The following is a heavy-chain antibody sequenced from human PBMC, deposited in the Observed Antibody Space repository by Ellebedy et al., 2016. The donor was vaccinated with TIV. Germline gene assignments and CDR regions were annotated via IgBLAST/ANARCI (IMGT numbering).Heavy chain of an antibody. V-gene: IGHV3-48*02. CDR3: ARELLLVY. CDR1: GFTFSRNV. Sequence: GGSLRLXCAVFGFTFSRNVMNWVRQAPGKGLEWVSYISSSSSTIYYADSVKGRFTISRDNAKNSLYLQMNSLRDEDTALYYCARELLLVYWGQGTLVTVSS. CDR2: ISSSSSTI. D-gene: IGHD3-22*01. J-gene: IGHJ4*02.